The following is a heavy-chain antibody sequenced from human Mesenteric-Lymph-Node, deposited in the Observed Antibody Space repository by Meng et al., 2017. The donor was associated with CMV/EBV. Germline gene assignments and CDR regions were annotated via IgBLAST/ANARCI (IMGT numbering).Heavy chain of an antibody. D-gene: IGHD2-15*01. J-gene: IGHJ5*02. Sequence: VRSSTYCWKWIRQPPGKGLEWIEYIYHSGSANYNPSLKSRVTIAVDTSKNQFSLKLTSVTAADTAIYYCAGSREIAPSGASFWFDPWGQGTLVTVSS. CDR1: VRSSTYC. V-gene: IGHV4-61*01. CDR3: AGSREIAPSGASFWFDP. CDR2: IYHSGSA.